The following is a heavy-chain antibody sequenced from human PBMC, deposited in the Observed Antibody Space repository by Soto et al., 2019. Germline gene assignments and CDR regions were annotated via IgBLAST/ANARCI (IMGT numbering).Heavy chain of an antibody. CDR3: ASQHSSGYYNDAFDI. J-gene: IGHJ3*02. CDR1: GFTVSSNY. CDR2: IYSGGST. D-gene: IGHD3-22*01. V-gene: IGHV3-53*01. Sequence: GGSLRLSCAASGFTVSSNYMSWVRQAPGKGLEWVSVIYSGGSTYYADSVKGRFTISRDNSKNTLYLQMNSLRAEDTAVYYCASQHSSGYYNDAFDIWGQGTMVTVSS.